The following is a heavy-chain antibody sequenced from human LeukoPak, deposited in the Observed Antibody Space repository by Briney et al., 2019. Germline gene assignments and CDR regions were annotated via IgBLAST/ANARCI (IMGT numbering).Heavy chain of an antibody. V-gene: IGHV3-74*01. CDR1: GFTFISYW. J-gene: IGHJ4*02. CDR2: INSDGSTT. CDR3: ARGHHYHDSRAYYY. D-gene: IGHD3-22*01. Sequence: GGSLRLSCAASGFTFISYWMHWVRQAPGKGLVWVSRINSDGSTTSYAASVKGRFTISRDTAKNTLYLQMNSLRAEDTAVYYCARGHHYHDSRAYYYWGQGTLVTVSS.